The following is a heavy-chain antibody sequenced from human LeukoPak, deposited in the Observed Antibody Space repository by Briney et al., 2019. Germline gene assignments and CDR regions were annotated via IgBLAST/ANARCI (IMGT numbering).Heavy chain of an antibody. CDR1: GFTFSSYS. J-gene: IGHJ4*02. V-gene: IGHV3-21*01. Sequence: PGGSLRLSCAASGFTFSSYSMNWVRQAPGKGLEWVSSISSSSSYIYYADSVKGRFTISRDNAKNSLYLQMNSLRAEDTAVYYCARDRLVFCGGDCSDYWGQGTLVTASS. CDR2: ISSSSSYI. CDR3: ARDRLVFCGGDCSDY. D-gene: IGHD2-21*01.